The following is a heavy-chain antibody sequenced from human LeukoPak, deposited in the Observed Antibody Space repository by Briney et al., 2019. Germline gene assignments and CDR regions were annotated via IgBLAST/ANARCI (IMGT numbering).Heavy chain of an antibody. Sequence: ASVKVSCKASGYTFTGYYMHWVRQAPGQGLEWMGWINPNSGGTNYAQKFQGRVTMIRDTSISTAYMELSRLRSDDTAVYYCASSFIVVVPAASPYDAFDIWGQGTMVTVSS. CDR2: INPNSGGT. V-gene: IGHV1-2*02. CDR3: ASSFIVVVPAASPYDAFDI. CDR1: GYTFTGYY. D-gene: IGHD2-2*01. J-gene: IGHJ3*02.